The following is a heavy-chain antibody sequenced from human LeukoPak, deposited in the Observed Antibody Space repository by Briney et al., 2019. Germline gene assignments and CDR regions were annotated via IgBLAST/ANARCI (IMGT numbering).Heavy chain of an antibody. CDR2: INQDGSEK. CDR3: ATAGGLRQADY. CDR1: TFTFSNYW. J-gene: IGHJ4*02. V-gene: IGHV3-7*03. Sequence: GGSLRLSCAASTFTFSNYWMIWVRQAPGKGLEWVANINQDGSEKYYVDSVKGRFTISRDNAKNSLYLQMNSLRAEDTAVYYCATAGGLRQADYWGQGTLVTVSS. D-gene: IGHD5/OR15-5a*01.